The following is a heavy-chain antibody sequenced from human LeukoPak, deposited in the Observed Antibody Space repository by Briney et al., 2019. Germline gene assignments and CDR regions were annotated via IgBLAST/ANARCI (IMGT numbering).Heavy chain of an antibody. CDR3: ARRWGITMVRGYYMDV. Sequence: SETLSLTCAVYGGAFSGYYWSWIRQPPGKGLEWIGEINHSGSTNYNPSLKSRVTISVDTSKNQFSLKLSSVTAADTAVYYCARRWGITMVRGYYMDVWGKGTTVTISS. V-gene: IGHV4-34*01. CDR2: INHSGST. D-gene: IGHD3-10*01. CDR1: GGAFSGYY. J-gene: IGHJ6*03.